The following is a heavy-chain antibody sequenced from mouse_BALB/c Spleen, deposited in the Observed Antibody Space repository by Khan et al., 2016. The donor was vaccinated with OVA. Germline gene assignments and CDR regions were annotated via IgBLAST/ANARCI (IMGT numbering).Heavy chain of an antibody. CDR2: ISTYYGDV. CDR1: GYTFTDYA. D-gene: IGHD1-1*02. V-gene: IGHV1S137*01. Sequence: VQLKQSGAELVRPGVSVKISCKGSGYTFTDYAMHWVKQSHAKSLEWIGVISTYYGDVDYSQKFKGKATMTVDRSSSTAYMELARLTSEDSAIHYCARGGKFAYWGQGTLVTVAA. CDR3: ARGGKFAY. J-gene: IGHJ3*01.